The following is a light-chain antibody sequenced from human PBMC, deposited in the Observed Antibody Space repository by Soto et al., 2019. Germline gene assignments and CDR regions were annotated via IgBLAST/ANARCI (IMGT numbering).Light chain of an antibody. V-gene: IGLV2-11*01. Sequence: QSALTQPRSVSGSPGQSVTISCTGTSSDVGGYNYVSWYQHHPGKAPKLMIYDVSKRPSGVPDRFSGSKSGNTASLTISGLQAEDEADYDCCSYAGSYTPNWVFGGGTKVTVL. CDR1: SSDVGGYNY. CDR2: DVS. J-gene: IGLJ3*02. CDR3: CSYAGSYTPNWV.